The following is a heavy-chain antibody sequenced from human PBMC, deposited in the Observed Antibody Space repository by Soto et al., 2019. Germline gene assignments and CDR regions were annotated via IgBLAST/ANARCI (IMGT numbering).Heavy chain of an antibody. V-gene: IGHV1-69*01. CDR1: GGTFSSYA. CDR3: ATRVWGTEPDDFDY. Sequence: QVQLVQSGAEVKKPGSSVKVSCKASGGTFSSYAISWVRQAPGQGLEWMGGIIPIFGTANYAQKFQGRVTTSADESTSTAYMELSSLRSEDTAVYYCATRVWGTEPDDFDYWGQGTLVTVSS. CDR2: IIPIFGTA. J-gene: IGHJ4*02. D-gene: IGHD3-16*01.